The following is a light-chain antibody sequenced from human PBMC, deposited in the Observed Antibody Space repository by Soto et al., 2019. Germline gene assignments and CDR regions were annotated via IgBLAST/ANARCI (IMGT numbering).Light chain of an antibody. CDR2: GAS. J-gene: IGKJ1*01. CDR3: QQDDGSST. CDR1: QSVSKNY. V-gene: IGKV3-20*01. Sequence: ENVLTQSPGTLSLSPGERATLSCRASQSVSKNYLAWYQQKPGQAPRLLIYGASSRATGIPDRFSGSGSGTDFNLNISRLETEDFEVYYCQQDDGSSTFCQGIKVEIK.